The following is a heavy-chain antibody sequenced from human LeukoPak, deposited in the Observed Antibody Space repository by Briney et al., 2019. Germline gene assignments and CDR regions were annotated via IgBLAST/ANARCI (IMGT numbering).Heavy chain of an antibody. V-gene: IGHV3-30*02. CDR2: IRYDGSNK. CDR3: AKGSRGDTAMVRSYFDY. CDR1: GFTFSNYG. Sequence: GGSLRLSCAASGFTFSNYGMHWVRQAPGKGLEWVAFIRYDGSNKYYADSVKGRFTISRDNSKNTLYLQMNSLRAEDTAVYYCAKGSRGDTAMVRSYFDYWGQGTLVTVSS. D-gene: IGHD5-18*01. J-gene: IGHJ4*02.